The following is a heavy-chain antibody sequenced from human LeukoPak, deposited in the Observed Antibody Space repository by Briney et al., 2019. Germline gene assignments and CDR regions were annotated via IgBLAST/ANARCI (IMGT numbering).Heavy chain of an antibody. CDR1: GYTFTSYG. CDR2: ISAYNGNT. Sequence: ASVKVSCKASGYTFTSYGFSWVRQAPGQGLEWMGRISAYNGNTNYAQKLQGRVTMTTDTSTSTAYMELRSPRSDDTAVYYCASAPIPLYGYCSSTSCYEGFDYWGQGTLVTVSS. V-gene: IGHV1-18*01. D-gene: IGHD2-2*03. CDR3: ASAPIPLYGYCSSTSCYEGFDY. J-gene: IGHJ4*02.